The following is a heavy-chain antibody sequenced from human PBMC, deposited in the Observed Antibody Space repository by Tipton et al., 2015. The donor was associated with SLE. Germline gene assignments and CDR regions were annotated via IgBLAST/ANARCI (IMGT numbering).Heavy chain of an antibody. Sequence: TLSLTCTVSGYSISSGHFWGWIRQPPGKGLEWMGTIFHSGSTYYSPSLKSRLTMSVDTSRNQFSLRLSSVTAADSAVYYCARAIGDSETYYYYYHMDVWGKGTTVTVSS. CDR3: ARAIGDSETYYYYYHMDV. D-gene: IGHD3-22*01. V-gene: IGHV4-38-2*02. CDR1: GYSISSGHF. CDR2: IFHSGST. J-gene: IGHJ6*03.